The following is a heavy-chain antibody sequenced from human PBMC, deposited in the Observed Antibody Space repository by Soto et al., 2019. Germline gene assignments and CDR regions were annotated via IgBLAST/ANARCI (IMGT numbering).Heavy chain of an antibody. V-gene: IGHV4-39*01. J-gene: IGHJ5*02. CDR3: ARRTIFGLNWFDH. Sequence: SETLSLTCTVSGGSISSSSYYWGWIRQPPGKGLEWIGSIYYSGSTYYNPSLKSRVTISVDTSKNQFSLKLSSVTAADTAVYYCARRTIFGLNWFDHWGQGTLVTVSS. CDR1: GGSISSSSYY. D-gene: IGHD3-3*01. CDR2: IYYSGST.